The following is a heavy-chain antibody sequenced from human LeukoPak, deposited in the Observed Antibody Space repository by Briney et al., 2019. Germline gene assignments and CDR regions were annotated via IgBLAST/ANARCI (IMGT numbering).Heavy chain of an antibody. CDR2: INPSGGST. CDR1: GYTFTNYY. D-gene: IGHD3-22*01. Sequence: ASVKVSCKASGYTFTNYYMHWVRQAPGQGLEWMGIINPSGGSTSYAQKFQGRVTMTRDTSTSTVYMELSSLRSEDTAVYYCVSYYYDSSGYPRIEFDYWGQGTLVTVSS. CDR3: VSYYYDSSGYPRIEFDY. J-gene: IGHJ4*02. V-gene: IGHV1-46*01.